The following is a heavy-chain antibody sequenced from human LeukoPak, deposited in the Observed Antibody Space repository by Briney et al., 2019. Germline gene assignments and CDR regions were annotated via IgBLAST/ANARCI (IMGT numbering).Heavy chain of an antibody. D-gene: IGHD3-16*01. J-gene: IGHJ3*02. CDR2: LYSGGST. CDR1: GFTVSSNY. Sequence: PGXSLRLXCAASGFTVSSNYMRWVRQAPGKGLEWVSILYSGGSTYYANSVKGRFTISRDNSKNTLYLQMNSLRPEDTAVYYCARGGALDIWGQGTMVTVSS. CDR3: ARGGALDI. V-gene: IGHV3-66*02.